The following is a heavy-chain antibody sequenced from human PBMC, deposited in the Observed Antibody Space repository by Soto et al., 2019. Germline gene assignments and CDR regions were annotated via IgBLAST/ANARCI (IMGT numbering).Heavy chain of an antibody. V-gene: IGHV1-18*01. D-gene: IGHD3-10*01. CDR1: GYTFTSYG. CDR2: ISAYNGNT. J-gene: IGHJ4*02. Sequence: QVQLVQSGAEVKKPGASVKVSCKASGYTFTSYGISWVRQAPGQGLEWMGWISAYNGNTNYAQKLQGRGSLTTDTATRPAYLEVRSLRSDDTAVYYCARDPGTRSDYWGQGTLVTVSS. CDR3: ARDPGTRSDY.